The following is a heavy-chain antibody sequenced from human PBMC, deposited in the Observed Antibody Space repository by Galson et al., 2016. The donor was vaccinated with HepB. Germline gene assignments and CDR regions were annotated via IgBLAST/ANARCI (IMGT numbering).Heavy chain of an antibody. CDR3: ARDAKSVDSSGSNLDY. J-gene: IGHJ4*02. V-gene: IGHV6-1*01. D-gene: IGHD3-22*01. CDR2: TYYRSKWYS. CDR1: GDSVSSKSAA. Sequence: CAISGDSVSSKSAAWNWIRQSPSRGLEWLGRTYYRSKWYSDYAVSLKRRISINPDTSKNQFSLQLNSVTPEDTAVYYCARDAKSVDSSGSNLDYWGQGTLVTVSS.